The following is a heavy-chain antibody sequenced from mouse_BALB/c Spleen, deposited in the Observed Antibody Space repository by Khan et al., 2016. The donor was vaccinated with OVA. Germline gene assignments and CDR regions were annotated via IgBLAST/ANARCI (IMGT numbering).Heavy chain of an antibody. V-gene: IGHV1-18*01. CDR1: GYTFPEYT. CDR3: ARDAGRS. CDR2: INPKNGGT. J-gene: IGHJ4*01. D-gene: IGHD3-3*01. Sequence: VQLKQSGPELVKPGASVKISCKTSGYTFPEYTVHWVKQSLGKSLDWIGVINPKNGGTASNQQFKGKATLTVDKSSSTAYMEFRSLTSEDSAVYYCARDAGRSWGQGTSVTVAS.